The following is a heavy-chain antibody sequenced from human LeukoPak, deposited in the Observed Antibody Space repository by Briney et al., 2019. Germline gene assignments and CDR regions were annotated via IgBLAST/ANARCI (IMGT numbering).Heavy chain of an antibody. CDR1: GGSVSNSLYY. V-gene: IGHV4-61*01. D-gene: IGHD5-18*01. CDR3: ARVLRAASWRSYDY. Sequence: SETLSLTCTVSGGSVSNSLYYWSWIRQPPGKGLEWIGYIYYNGDTNYNPSLKSRVIISIDTSSNQFSLRLNSMAAADTAVYYCARVLRAASWRSYDYWGQGSLVTVSS. J-gene: IGHJ4*02. CDR2: IYYNGDT.